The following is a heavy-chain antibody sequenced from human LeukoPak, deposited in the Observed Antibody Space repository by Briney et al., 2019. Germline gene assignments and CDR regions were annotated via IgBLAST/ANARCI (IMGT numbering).Heavy chain of an antibody. V-gene: IGHV3-21*01. J-gene: IGHJ4*02. D-gene: IGHD6-19*01. CDR3: ARMAGTANFDY. CDR2: ISSSSSYI. Sequence: GSLRLSCAASGFTFSSYSMNWVRQAPGKGLEWVSSISSSSSYIYYADSVKGRFTISRDNAKNSLYLEMNSLRAEDTAVYYCARMAGTANFDYWGQGTLVTVSS. CDR1: GFTFSSYS.